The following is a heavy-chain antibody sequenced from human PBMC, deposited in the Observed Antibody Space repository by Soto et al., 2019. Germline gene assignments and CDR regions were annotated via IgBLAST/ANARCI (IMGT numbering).Heavy chain of an antibody. CDR2: IIPIFGIG. Sequence: QVQLVQSGAEVKKPGSSVKVSCKASGGTFNRYAISWVRQAPGQGLEWMGGIIPIFGIGNDAQRFQGRVTITADEATGTAYMELSSLRSDDTGVYYGARSAITLFGVVSIPPHYYSEMDVWGQGTTVTVSS. CDR3: ARSAITLFGVVSIPPHYYSEMDV. D-gene: IGHD3-3*01. CDR1: GGTFNRYA. J-gene: IGHJ6*02. V-gene: IGHV1-69*01.